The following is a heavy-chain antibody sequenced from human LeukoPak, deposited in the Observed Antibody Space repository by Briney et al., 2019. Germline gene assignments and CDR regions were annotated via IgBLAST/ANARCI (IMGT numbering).Heavy chain of an antibody. J-gene: IGHJ4*02. V-gene: IGHV4-38-2*02. CDR3: ARDRAGIHDY. D-gene: IGHD1-1*01. CDR1: GYSISSGYY. Sequence: SETLSLTCTVSGYSISSGYYWGWIRQPPGKGLEWIGSIYHSGSTYYNPSLKSRVTMSVDTSKNQFSLKLSSVTAADTAVYYCARDRAGIHDYWGQGTLVTVSS. CDR2: IYHSGST.